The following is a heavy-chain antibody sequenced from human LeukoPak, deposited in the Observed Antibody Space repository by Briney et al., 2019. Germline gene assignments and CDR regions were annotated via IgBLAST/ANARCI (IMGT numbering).Heavy chain of an antibody. CDR3: ARGSFSGFNDHFDY. CDR2: INHSGST. D-gene: IGHD3-22*01. CDR1: GGSFSGYY. V-gene: IGHV4-34*01. Sequence: SETLSLTCAVYGGSFSGYYWSWIRQPPGRGLEWIGEINHSGSTNYNPSLKSRVTISVDTSKNQFSLKLSSVTAADTAVYYCARGSFSGFNDHFDYWGQGTLVTVSS. J-gene: IGHJ4*02.